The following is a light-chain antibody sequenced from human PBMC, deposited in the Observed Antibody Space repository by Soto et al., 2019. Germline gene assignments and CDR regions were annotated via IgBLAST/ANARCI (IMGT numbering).Light chain of an antibody. CDR3: QKYNSAPWT. V-gene: IGKV1-27*01. CDR2: AAS. CDR1: QSISNY. Sequence: DIQMTQSPSSLSASVGDRVTITCRASQSISNYLAWYQQKPGKVPKLLIYAASTLQSGVPSRFSGSGSGTDFTLTISSLHPEDVATYYCQKYNSAPWTFGQGTKVDIK. J-gene: IGKJ1*01.